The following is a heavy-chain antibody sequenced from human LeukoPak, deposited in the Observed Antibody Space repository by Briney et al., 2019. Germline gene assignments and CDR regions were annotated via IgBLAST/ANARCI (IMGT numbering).Heavy chain of an antibody. D-gene: IGHD3-22*01. CDR2: IYTSGST. V-gene: IGHV4-61*02. Sequence: SETLSLTCTVSGGSISSGSYYWSWIRQPAGKGLEWVGRIYTSGSTNYNPSLKSRVNISVDPSKNQFSLNLSSVTAADTAVYYCARESYIDTSGFGDAFDMWGQGTLATVSS. CDR3: ARESYIDTSGFGDAFDM. J-gene: IGHJ3*02. CDR1: GGSISSGSYY.